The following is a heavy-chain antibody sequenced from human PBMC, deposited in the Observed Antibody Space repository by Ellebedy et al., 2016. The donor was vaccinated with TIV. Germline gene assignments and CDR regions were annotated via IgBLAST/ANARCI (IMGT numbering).Heavy chain of an antibody. V-gene: IGHV4-31*02. D-gene: IGHD6-13*01. CDR3: ARAPTDNSTNRENGFDP. Sequence: GYYISSGGYYWSWIRQLPGKGLEWIGYIYPSGSTYYNPSLKSRVTISVDTSKNQFSLKLSSVTAADTAVYYCARAPTDNSTNRENGFDPWGQGTLVTVSS. CDR1: GYYISSGGYY. J-gene: IGHJ5*02. CDR2: IYPSGST.